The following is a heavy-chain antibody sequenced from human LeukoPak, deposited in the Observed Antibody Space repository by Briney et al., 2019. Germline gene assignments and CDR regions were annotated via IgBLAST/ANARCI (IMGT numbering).Heavy chain of an antibody. V-gene: IGHV3-30*03. J-gene: IGHJ4*02. Sequence: PGRSLRLSCAASGFTFSSYGMHWVRQAPGKGLEWVAVISYDGSNKYYADSVKGRFTISRDNSKNTLHLQMNSLRAEDTAVYYCFYWRFGGFDYWGQGTLVTVSS. CDR2: ISYDGSNK. CDR1: GFTFSSYG. CDR3: FYWRFGGFDY. D-gene: IGHD3-10*01.